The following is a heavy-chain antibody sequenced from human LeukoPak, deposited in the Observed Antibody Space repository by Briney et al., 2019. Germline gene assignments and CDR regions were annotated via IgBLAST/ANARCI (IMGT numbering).Heavy chain of an antibody. CDR3: ARHRGGYCSGGSCYRGNWFDP. J-gene: IGHJ5*02. Sequence: MPSETLSLTCTVSGGSISNYYWSWIRQPPGKGLGWIGEINHSGSTNCNPSLKSRVTISVDTSKNQFSLKLSSVTAADTAVYYCARHRGGYCSGGSCYRGNWFDPWGQGTLVTVSS. CDR2: INHSGST. D-gene: IGHD2-15*01. V-gene: IGHV4-34*01. CDR1: GGSISNYY.